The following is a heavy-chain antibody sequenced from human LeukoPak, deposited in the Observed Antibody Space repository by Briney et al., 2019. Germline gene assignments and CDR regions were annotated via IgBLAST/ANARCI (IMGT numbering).Heavy chain of an antibody. CDR3: AKDMDYGSGTYFKSFDY. CDR1: GFNFDEYA. V-gene: IGHV3-9*01. Sequence: GGSLRLSCTASGFNFDEYAMYWVRQAPGKGLEWVSGISWTGDRTTYADSVKGRFTISRDNAKKSLYLQMNSLRADDTALYYCAKDMDYGSGTYFKSFDYWGQGTRVAVSS. CDR2: ISWTGDRT. J-gene: IGHJ4*02. D-gene: IGHD3-10*01.